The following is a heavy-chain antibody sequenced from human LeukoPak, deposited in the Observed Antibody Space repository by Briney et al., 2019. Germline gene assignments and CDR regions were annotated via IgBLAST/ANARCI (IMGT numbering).Heavy chain of an antibody. V-gene: IGHV3-23*01. CDR2: ISDGGGST. Sequence: GGSLRLSCAASGFTFSNYAMSWGRQAPGKGLEWVSTISDGGGSTYYADSVKGRFTISRDNSKNTLYLQMNSLRGEDTALYYCAKVGADAFDIWGQGTLVTVSS. CDR1: GFTFSNYA. CDR3: AKVGADAFDI. D-gene: IGHD4-17*01. J-gene: IGHJ3*02.